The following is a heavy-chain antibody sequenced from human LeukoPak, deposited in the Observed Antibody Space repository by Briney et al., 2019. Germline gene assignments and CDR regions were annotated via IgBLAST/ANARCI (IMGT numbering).Heavy chain of an antibody. Sequence: GGCLRLSCAASGYTFSSYSMNWVRHAPGQGLEWVSSISSSSGYIYYADSVKGRFTISRDNAKNSLYLQMNSLRAEDTAVYYCARDLRDTSGWYGVDYWGQGTLVTVSS. D-gene: IGHD6-19*01. CDR3: ARDLRDTSGWYGVDY. CDR1: GYTFSSYS. CDR2: ISSSSGYI. V-gene: IGHV3-21*01. J-gene: IGHJ4*02.